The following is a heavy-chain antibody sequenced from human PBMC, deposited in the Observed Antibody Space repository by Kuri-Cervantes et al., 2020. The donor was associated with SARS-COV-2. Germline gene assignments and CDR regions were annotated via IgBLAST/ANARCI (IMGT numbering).Heavy chain of an antibody. D-gene: IGHD2-15*01. V-gene: IGHV1-2*02. CDR1: RYTFTSYD. CDR2: MNPNSGGT. CDR3: ARTTRILKMDI. Sequence: ASVKVSCKASRYTFTSYDINWVRQATGQGLEWMGWMNPNSGGTNYAQKFQGRVTMTRDTSISTAYMELSRLRSDDTAVYYCARTTRILKMDIWGQGTTVTVSS. J-gene: IGHJ6*02.